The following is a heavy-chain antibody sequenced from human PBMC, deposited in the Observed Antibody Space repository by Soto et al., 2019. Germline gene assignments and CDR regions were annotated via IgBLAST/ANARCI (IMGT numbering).Heavy chain of an antibody. CDR3: ARLVGVVPQYYYYYGMDV. J-gene: IGHJ6*02. CDR1: GYSFTSYW. CDR2: IYPGDSDT. V-gene: IGHV5-51*01. Sequence: GESLKISCKGSGYSFTSYWIGWVRQMPGKGLEWMGIIYPGDSDTRYSPSFQGQVTISADKSISTAYLQWSSLKASDTAMYYCARLVGVVPQYYYYYGMDVWGQGTTVTVSS. D-gene: IGHD2-2*01.